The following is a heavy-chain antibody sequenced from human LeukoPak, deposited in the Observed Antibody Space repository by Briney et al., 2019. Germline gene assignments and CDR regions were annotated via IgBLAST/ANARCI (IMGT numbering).Heavy chain of an antibody. CDR2: ISSSGSTI. V-gene: IGHV3-48*03. CDR3: ARVTNYYDSSGYSRWFDP. D-gene: IGHD3-22*01. Sequence: GGSLRLSCAASGFTFSSYEMNWVRQAPGKGLEWVSYISSSGSTIYYADSVKGRFTISRDNAKNSLYLQMNSLRAEDTAVYYCARVTNYYDSSGYSRWFDPWGQGTLVTVSS. CDR1: GFTFSSYE. J-gene: IGHJ5*02.